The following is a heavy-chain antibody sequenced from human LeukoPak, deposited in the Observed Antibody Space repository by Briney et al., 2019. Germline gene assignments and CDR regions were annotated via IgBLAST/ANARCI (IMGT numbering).Heavy chain of an antibody. CDR1: GYTFTSYG. J-gene: IGHJ4*02. CDR2: ISAYNGNT. V-gene: IGHV1-18*01. Sequence: ASVKVSCKASGYTFTSYGISWVRQAPGQGLEWMGWISAYNGNTNYAQKLQGRVTMTTDTSTSTAYMELRSLRSDDTAVYYCARDPEAAAVEDYDYWGQGTLVTVSS. CDR3: ARDPEAAAVEDYDY. D-gene: IGHD6-13*01.